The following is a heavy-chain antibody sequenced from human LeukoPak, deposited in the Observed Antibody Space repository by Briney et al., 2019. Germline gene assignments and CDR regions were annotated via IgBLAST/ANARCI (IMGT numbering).Heavy chain of an antibody. J-gene: IGHJ4*02. Sequence: PSETLSLTCTVSGGSISGYYWSWIRQPPGKGLGWIGYIYYSGNTNYNSSLKSRVTISVDTSRNQFSLRLTSVTAADTAVYYCARTSLRDFTFDYWGQGTLVTVSS. V-gene: IGHV4-59*01. CDR1: GGSISGYY. CDR3: ARTSLRDFTFDY. CDR2: IYYSGNT. D-gene: IGHD3-3*01.